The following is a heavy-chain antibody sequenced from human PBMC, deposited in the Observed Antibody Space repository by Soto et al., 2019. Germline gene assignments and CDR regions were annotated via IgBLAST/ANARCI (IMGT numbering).Heavy chain of an antibody. J-gene: IGHJ6*03. CDR2: ISGSGGST. V-gene: IGHV3-23*01. CDR3: AKLIDTVTPWFSIFGYMDV. Sequence: HLGGSLRLSCAASGFTFSSYAMSWVRQAPGKGLEWVSAISGSGGSTYYADSVKGRFTISRDNSKNTLYLQMNSLRAEDTAVYYCAKLIDTVTPWFSIFGYMDVWGKGTTVTVS. CDR1: GFTFSSYA. D-gene: IGHD4-17*01.